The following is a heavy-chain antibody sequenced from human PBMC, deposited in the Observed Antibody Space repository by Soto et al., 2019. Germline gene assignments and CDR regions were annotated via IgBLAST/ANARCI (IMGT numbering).Heavy chain of an antibody. CDR1: GFSFSGSA. Sequence: EVQLVESGGGLVKPGGSLKLSCEASGFSFSGSAMHWVRQASGKGLEWVGRIRSKADGYATAYVASVKGRFIVSRQDSKTTVYLEMNSLKIEDSAVYYCLTYDSCGDRFFDLWGRGTLVTVSP. D-gene: IGHD3-22*01. V-gene: IGHV3-73*02. J-gene: IGHJ2*01. CDR2: IRSKADGYAT. CDR3: LTYDSCGDRFFDL.